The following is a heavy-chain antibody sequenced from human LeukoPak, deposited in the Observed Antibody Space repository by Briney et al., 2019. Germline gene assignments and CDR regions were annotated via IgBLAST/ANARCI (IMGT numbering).Heavy chain of an antibody. Sequence: PGGSLRLSCAASGFTYSSYEMNWVRQAPGKGLEWVSYISSSGSTIYYADSVKGRFTISRDDAKNSLYLQMNSLRAEDTAVYYCARDPTYYYGSGSYSKAFDYWGQGTLVTVSS. D-gene: IGHD3-10*01. CDR1: GFTYSSYE. CDR2: ISSSGSTI. J-gene: IGHJ4*02. V-gene: IGHV3-48*03. CDR3: ARDPTYYYGSGSYSKAFDY.